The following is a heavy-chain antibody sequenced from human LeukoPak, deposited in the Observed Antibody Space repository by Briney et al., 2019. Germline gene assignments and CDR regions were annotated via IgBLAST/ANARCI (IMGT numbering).Heavy chain of an antibody. D-gene: IGHD3-22*01. CDR1: GLTFSSYA. Sequence: GGSLRLSCAASGLTFSSYAMSWVRQAPGKGLEWVSSVSGSGGSTYYADSVKGRFTISRDNSKSTLFLQMNSLRAEDTAVYYCAKSSYYDSSGYYREYYFDYWGQGTLVTVSS. CDR2: VSGSGGST. V-gene: IGHV3-23*01. J-gene: IGHJ4*02. CDR3: AKSSYYDSSGYYREYYFDY.